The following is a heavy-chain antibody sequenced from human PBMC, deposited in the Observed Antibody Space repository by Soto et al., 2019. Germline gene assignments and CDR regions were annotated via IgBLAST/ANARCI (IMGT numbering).Heavy chain of an antibody. CDR1: GYTFNNYG. D-gene: IGHD3-10*01. V-gene: IGHV1-18*01. Sequence: QLVQSGGEVKEPGASVQVSCKASGYTFNNYGITWVRQAPGQGLEWLGWISVYNGNKNYAEKAQCRVSMTADTSTSTDHMKLRILQADDTAVYFCAGVAITLIRGLKDDFYSMDVWGQGTTVTVSS. CDR3: AGVAITLIRGLKDDFYSMDV. J-gene: IGHJ6*02. CDR2: ISVYNGNK.